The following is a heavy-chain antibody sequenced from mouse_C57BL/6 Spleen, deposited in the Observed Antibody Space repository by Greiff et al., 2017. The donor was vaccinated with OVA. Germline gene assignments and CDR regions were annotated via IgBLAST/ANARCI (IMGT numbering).Heavy chain of an antibody. CDR1: GFTFSDYG. D-gene: IGHD1-1*01. CDR2: ISSGSSTI. J-gene: IGHJ2*01. CDR3: ARRLYYGSSYYFDY. Sequence: EVKVVESGGGLVKPGGSLKLSCAASGFTFSDYGMHWVRQAPEKGLEWVAYISSGSSTIYYADTVKGRFTISRDNAKNTLFLQMTSLRSEDTAMYYCARRLYYGSSYYFDYWGQGTTLTVSS. V-gene: IGHV5-17*01.